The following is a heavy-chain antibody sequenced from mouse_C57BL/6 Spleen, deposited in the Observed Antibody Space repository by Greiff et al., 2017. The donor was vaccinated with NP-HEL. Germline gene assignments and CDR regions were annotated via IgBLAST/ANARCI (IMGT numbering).Heavy chain of an antibody. Sequence: VQVVESGAELVRPGASVKLSCKASGYTFTDYYINWVKQRPGQGLAWIARIYPGSGNTYYNEKFKGKATLTAEKSSSTAYMQLSSLTSEDSAVYFCARVDSTVAYYFDYWGQGTTLTVSS. CDR3: ARVDSTVAYYFDY. CDR2: IYPGSGNT. V-gene: IGHV1-76*01. J-gene: IGHJ2*01. D-gene: IGHD1-1*01. CDR1: GYTFTDYY.